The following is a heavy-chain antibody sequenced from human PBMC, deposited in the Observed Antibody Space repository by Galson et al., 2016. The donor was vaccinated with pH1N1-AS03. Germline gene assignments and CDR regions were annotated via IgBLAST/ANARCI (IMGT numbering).Heavy chain of an antibody. CDR3: RVVAENDAFDM. Sequence: SLRLSCAASDVSLRAYWMSWVRQSPGKGLEWVGRIKSKTDGGTTDYAAPVKGRFTISRDGSKNTLYLQMNTLKSEDTAVYYCRVVAENDAFDMWGQGTMVTVSS. CDR1: DVSLRAYW. D-gene: IGHD3-22*01. V-gene: IGHV3-15*01. J-gene: IGHJ3*02. CDR2: IKSKTDGGTT.